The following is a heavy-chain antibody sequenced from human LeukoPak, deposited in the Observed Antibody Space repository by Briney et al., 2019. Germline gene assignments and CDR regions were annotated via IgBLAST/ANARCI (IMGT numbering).Heavy chain of an antibody. CDR1: GFTFSTYN. J-gene: IGHJ1*01. CDR2: ISGSGGST. D-gene: IGHD3-16*01. Sequence: GGSLRLSCAASGFTFSTYNINWVRQAPGEGLEWVSAISGSGGSTYYAEPVKGRFIITRDNSKNTLHLQMNSLRAEDTGVYYCAKDDAWGRFYHWGQGTLVTVSS. CDR3: AKDDAWGRFYH. V-gene: IGHV3-23*01.